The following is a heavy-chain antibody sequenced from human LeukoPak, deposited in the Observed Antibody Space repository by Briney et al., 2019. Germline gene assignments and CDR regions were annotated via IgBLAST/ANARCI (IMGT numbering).Heavy chain of an antibody. CDR2: IYNIGSA. Sequence: PGGSLRLSCVVSGFTVSSNFMSWVRQAPGKGLESVSLIYNIGSAYYADSVKHRFTISRDISKNTLYLQMNSLRAEDTAVYYCAREGDFVTMVRGQIDYWGQGTLVTVSS. V-gene: IGHV3-66*01. CDR3: AREGDFVTMVRGQIDY. D-gene: IGHD3-10*01. CDR1: GFTVSSNF. J-gene: IGHJ4*02.